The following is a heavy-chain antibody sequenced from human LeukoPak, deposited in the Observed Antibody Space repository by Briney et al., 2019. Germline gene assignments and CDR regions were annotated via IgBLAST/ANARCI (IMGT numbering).Heavy chain of an antibody. Sequence: ASVKVSCKASGYTFTGYYMHWVRQAPGQGLEWMGWINPNSGGTNYAQKFQGRVTMTRDTSISTAYMELRSLRSDDTAVYYCARFGVDIVVVPAAYDAFDIWGQGTMVTVSS. D-gene: IGHD2-2*03. CDR2: INPNSGGT. V-gene: IGHV1-2*02. CDR3: ARFGVDIVVVPAAYDAFDI. J-gene: IGHJ3*02. CDR1: GYTFTGYY.